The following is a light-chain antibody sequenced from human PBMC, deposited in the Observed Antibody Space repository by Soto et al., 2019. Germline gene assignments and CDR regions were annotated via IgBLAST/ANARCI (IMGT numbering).Light chain of an antibody. V-gene: IGKV3-20*01. CDR1: QSVTSTY. J-gene: IGKJ5*01. CDR2: GES. Sequence: EIVLTQSPGTLSLSPGERATLSCRSSQSVTSTYLAWYQQKPGQAPRLLIYGESSRATGIPDRFSGSGSGTDFTLTISRLEPEDFAVYYCQKYGSSPITFGQGTRLEI. CDR3: QKYGSSPIT.